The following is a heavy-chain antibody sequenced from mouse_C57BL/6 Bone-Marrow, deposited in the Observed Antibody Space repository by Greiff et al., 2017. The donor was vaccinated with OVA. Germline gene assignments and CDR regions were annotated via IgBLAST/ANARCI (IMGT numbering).Heavy chain of an antibody. CDR1: GYSFTGYY. CDR2: INPSTGGT. D-gene: IGHD1-1*01. Sequence: VQLQQSGPELVKPGASVKISCKASGYSFTGYYMNWVKQSPEKSLEWIGEINPSTGGTTYNQKFKAKATLTVDKSSSTAYMQLKSLTSEDSAVYYCARSYYYGSSSYYYAMDYWGQGTSVTVSS. V-gene: IGHV1-42*01. CDR3: ARSYYYGSSSYYYAMDY. J-gene: IGHJ4*01.